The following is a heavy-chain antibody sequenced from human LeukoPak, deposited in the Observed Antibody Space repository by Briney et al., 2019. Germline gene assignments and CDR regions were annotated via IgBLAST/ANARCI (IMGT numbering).Heavy chain of an antibody. CDR2: INSDGSST. D-gene: IGHD6-19*01. CDR1: GFTFSSYW. Sequence: GGSLRLSCAASGFTFSSYWMHWVRQAPGKGLVWVSRINSDGSSTSYADSVKGRFTISRDNAKNTLYLQMNSLRAEDTAVYYCAKAGRSGWYPGWPFDIWGQGTMVTVSS. J-gene: IGHJ3*02. V-gene: IGHV3-74*01. CDR3: AKAGRSGWYPGWPFDI.